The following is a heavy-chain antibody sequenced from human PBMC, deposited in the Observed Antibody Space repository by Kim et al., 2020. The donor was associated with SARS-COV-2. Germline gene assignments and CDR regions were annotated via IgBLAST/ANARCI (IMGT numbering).Heavy chain of an antibody. V-gene: IGHV4-59*13. Sequence: SETLSLTCTVSGGSISSYYWSWIRQPPGKGLEWIGYIYYSGSTNYNPSLKSRVTISVDTSKNQFSLKLSSVTAADTAVYYCARVGGWWFGELSSRYFDYWGQGTLVTVSS. CDR3: ARVGGWWFGELSSRYFDY. CDR2: IYYSGST. D-gene: IGHD3-10*01. CDR1: GGSISSYY. J-gene: IGHJ4*02.